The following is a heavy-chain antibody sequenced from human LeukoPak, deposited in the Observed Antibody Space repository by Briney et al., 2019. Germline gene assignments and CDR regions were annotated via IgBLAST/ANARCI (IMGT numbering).Heavy chain of an antibody. D-gene: IGHD5-18*01. J-gene: IGHJ4*02. Sequence: ASVKVSCKASGYTFTGHYIYWVRQAPGRGLEWLGWINPNSGGTDYAQNFQGRVTMTRDTSISTAYMELSRLRSDDTAMYFCARGDRRTLWAPLDYWGQGTLVTVSS. V-gene: IGHV1-2*02. CDR2: INPNSGGT. CDR1: GYTFTGHY. CDR3: ARGDRRTLWAPLDY.